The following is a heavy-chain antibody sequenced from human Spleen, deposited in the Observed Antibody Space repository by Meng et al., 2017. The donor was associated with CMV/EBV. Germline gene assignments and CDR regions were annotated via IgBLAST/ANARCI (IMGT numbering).Heavy chain of an antibody. CDR2: IKEDGSVQ. CDR3: ARDLVPYGMDV. D-gene: IGHD2-8*01. CDR1: GFTFTNYW. V-gene: IGHV3-7*01. Sequence: GESLKISCAASGFTFTNYWMSWVRQAPGKGLEWVANIKEDGSVQYYVDSVKGRFTISRDNAKTSLYLQMNSLRAEDTAVYYCARDLVPYGMDVWGQGTTVTVSS. J-gene: IGHJ6*02.